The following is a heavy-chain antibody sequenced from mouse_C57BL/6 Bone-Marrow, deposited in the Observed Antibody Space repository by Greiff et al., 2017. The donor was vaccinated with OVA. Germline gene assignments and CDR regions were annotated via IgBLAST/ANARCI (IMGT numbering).Heavy chain of an antibody. CDR3: ARSDYDYYFDY. D-gene: IGHD2-4*01. J-gene: IGHJ2*01. Sequence: QVQLKQSGPELVKPGASVKISCKASGYTFTDYYINWVKQRPGQGLEWIGWIFPGSGSTYYNEKFKGKATLTVDKSSSTAYMLLISLTSEDSAVYFCARSDYDYYFDYWGQGTTLTVSS. CDR2: IFPGSGST. V-gene: IGHV1-75*01. CDR1: GYTFTDYY.